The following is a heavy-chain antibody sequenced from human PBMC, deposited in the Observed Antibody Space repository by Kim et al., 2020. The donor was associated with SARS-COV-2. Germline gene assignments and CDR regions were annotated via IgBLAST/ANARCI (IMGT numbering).Heavy chain of an antibody. Sequence: ASVKVSCKASGYTFTSYGISWVRQAPGQGLEGMGWISAYNGNTNYAQKLQGRVTMTTDTSTSTAYMELRSLRSDDTAVYYCASESGGDYGPDCYYGRDVWGERTTVSVSS. D-gene: IGHD4-17*01. CDR2: ISAYNGNT. CDR1: GYTFTSYG. CDR3: ASESGGDYGPDCYYGRDV. V-gene: IGHV1-18*04. J-gene: IGHJ6*04.